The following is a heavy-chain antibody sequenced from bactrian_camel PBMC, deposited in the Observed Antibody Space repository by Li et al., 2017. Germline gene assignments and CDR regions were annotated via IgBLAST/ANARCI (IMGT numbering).Heavy chain of an antibody. Sequence: HVQLVESGGGSVQAGGSLRLACTASTYTASRNCMAWFRQAPGKEREEVARIFTVSGSTWYDDSVKGRFTMSQDNAKNTVYLQMNVLKPEDTAMYYCAADYSSSYCRASRVDYNYRGQGTQVTVS. CDR2: IFTVSGST. J-gene: IGHJ4*01. V-gene: IGHV3-2*01. CDR3: AADYSSSYCRASRVDYNY. D-gene: IGHD1*01. CDR1: TYTASRNC.